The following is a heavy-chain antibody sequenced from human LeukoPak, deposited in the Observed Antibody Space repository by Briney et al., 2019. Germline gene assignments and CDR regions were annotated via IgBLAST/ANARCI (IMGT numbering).Heavy chain of an antibody. Sequence: GESLKISCKGSGYSFTSCWIGWVRQMPGKGLEWMGIIYPGDSDTRYSPSFQGQVTISADKSISTAYLQWSSLKASDTAMYYCARHLGQLGPTYYYGMDVWGQGTTVTVSS. CDR3: ARHLGQLGPTYYYGMDV. CDR2: IYPGDSDT. V-gene: IGHV5-51*01. J-gene: IGHJ6*02. CDR1: GYSFTSCW. D-gene: IGHD6-6*01.